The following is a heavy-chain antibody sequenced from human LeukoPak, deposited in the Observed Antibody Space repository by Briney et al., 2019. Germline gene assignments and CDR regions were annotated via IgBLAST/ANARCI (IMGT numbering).Heavy chain of an antibody. Sequence: GASVKVSCKASGGTFSSYAISWVRQAPGQGLEWMGWINPNSGGTNYAQKFQGRVTMTRDTSISTAYMELSRLRSEDTAVYYCAKKRGYSGSGSQPYFDYWGQGTLVTVSS. CDR1: GGTFSSYA. J-gene: IGHJ4*02. V-gene: IGHV1-2*02. CDR3: AKKRGYSGSGSQPYFDY. CDR2: INPNSGGT. D-gene: IGHD3-10*01.